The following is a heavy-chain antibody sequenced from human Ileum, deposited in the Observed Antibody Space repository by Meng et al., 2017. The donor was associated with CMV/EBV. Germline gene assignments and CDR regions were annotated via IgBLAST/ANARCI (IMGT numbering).Heavy chain of an antibody. CDR2: ISAYNGNT. D-gene: IGHD3-9*01. J-gene: IGHJ6*02. CDR3: ARVDYDILTGYDYYYGMDV. CDR1: GYTFTSYG. V-gene: IGHV1-18*01. Sequence: ASVKVSCKASGYTFTSYGISWVRQAPGQGLEWMGWISAYNGNTNYAQKLQGRVTMTTDTSTSTAYMELRSLRSDDTAVYYCARVDYDILTGYDYYYGMDVRGQGTTVTVSS.